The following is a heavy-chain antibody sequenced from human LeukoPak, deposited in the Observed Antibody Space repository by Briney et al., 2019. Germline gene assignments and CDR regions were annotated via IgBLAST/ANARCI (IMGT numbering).Heavy chain of an antibody. CDR1: GYTFTSYG. J-gene: IGHJ4*02. CDR3: ARDYGITIFGVVITHFDY. CDR2: ISAYNGNT. V-gene: IGHV1-18*01. Sequence: ASVKVSCKASGYTFTSYGISWVRQAPGQGLEWMGWISAYNGNTNYAQKLQGRVTMTTDTSTSTAYMELRSLRSDDTAVYYCARDYGITIFGVVITHFDYWGQGTLATVSS. D-gene: IGHD3-3*01.